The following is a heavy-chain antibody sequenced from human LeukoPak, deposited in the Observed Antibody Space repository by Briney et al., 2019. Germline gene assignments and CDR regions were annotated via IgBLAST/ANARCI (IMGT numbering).Heavy chain of an antibody. CDR2: NNPNSGGT. J-gene: IGHJ4*02. D-gene: IGHD3-22*01. CDR1: GYTFTGYY. V-gene: IGHV1-2*02. Sequence: ASVKVSCKASGYTFTGYYMHLVRQAPGQGLEWMGRNNPNSGGTNYEQKFQGRVTMTGDTSIRTAYMELRRLRSDDTAVYYCTIARGAMIVVDPFDYWGQGTLVTVSS. CDR3: TIARGAMIVVDPFDY.